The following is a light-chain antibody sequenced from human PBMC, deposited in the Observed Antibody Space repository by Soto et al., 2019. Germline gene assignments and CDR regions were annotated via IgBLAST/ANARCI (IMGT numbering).Light chain of an antibody. CDR1: QSMGSW. J-gene: IGKJ1*01. Sequence: DIEMTQSPCTLSASVGDRVTLTCRASQSMGSWLAWYQQRPAKAPTLLMYDVSTLTGGIPSRFSGSGSGTVFTLTINKLQPEDFAAYYCQQYNSYSCTFGEGSRVDIK. CDR2: DVS. V-gene: IGKV1-5*01. CDR3: QQYNSYSCT.